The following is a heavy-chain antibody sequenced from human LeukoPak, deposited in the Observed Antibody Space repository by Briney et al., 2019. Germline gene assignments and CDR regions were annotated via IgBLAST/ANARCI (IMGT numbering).Heavy chain of an antibody. CDR2: FSGSGGST. D-gene: IGHD2-2*02. J-gene: IGHJ4*02. Sequence: GGSLRLSCAASGFTFSNYAMSWVRQAPGKGLEWVSAFSGSGGSTYYADSVKGRFAISRDSSKNTLYLQMNSLRAKDTAVYYCAKDVGYCSSTTCYKPFDYWGQGTLVTVSS. V-gene: IGHV3-23*01. CDR1: GFTFSNYA. CDR3: AKDVGYCSSTTCYKPFDY.